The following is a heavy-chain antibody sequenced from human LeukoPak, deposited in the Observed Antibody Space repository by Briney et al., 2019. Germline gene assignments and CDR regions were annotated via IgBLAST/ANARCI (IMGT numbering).Heavy chain of an antibody. V-gene: IGHV3-11*01. D-gene: IGHD3-22*01. J-gene: IGHJ4*02. CDR1: GFSFSDYY. CDR2: ISSSGNTI. Sequence: GGSLRLSCAASGFSFSDYYMSWIRQAPGKGLEWVSYISSSGNTIYYADSVKGRFTISRDNAKNSLYLQMSILRAEDTAVYYCARDQYYYDSSAPPLYWGQGTLVTVSS. CDR3: ARDQYYYDSSAPPLY.